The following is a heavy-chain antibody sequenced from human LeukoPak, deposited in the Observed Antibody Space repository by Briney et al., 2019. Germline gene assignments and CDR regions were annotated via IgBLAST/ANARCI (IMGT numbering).Heavy chain of an antibody. Sequence: ASVNASCKASAYTFTSYDINWVRQATGQGLEWMGWMNPNSGNTGYAQRFQGRITMTRDNSISPAYMELSTLTSEDTAVYFCARVSGFERKDSFSYWGQGTLVTVSS. J-gene: IGHJ4*02. D-gene: IGHD5-12*01. CDR2: MNPNSGNT. CDR3: ARVSGFERKDSFSY. CDR1: AYTFTSYD. V-gene: IGHV1-8*01.